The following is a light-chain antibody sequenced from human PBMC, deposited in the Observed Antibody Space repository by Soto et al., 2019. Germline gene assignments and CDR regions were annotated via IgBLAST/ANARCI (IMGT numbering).Light chain of an antibody. Sequence: QSALTQPPSASGSPGQSVTISCTGTSSDVGYYNYVSWYQQHPGKAPKLIIYEVNKRPSGVPDRFSGSKSGNTASLTVSGLQAEDEAEYYFTSYAVGINVVFGGGTQLTVL. CDR3: TSYAVGINVV. V-gene: IGLV2-8*01. J-gene: IGLJ2*01. CDR2: EVN. CDR1: SSDVGYYNY.